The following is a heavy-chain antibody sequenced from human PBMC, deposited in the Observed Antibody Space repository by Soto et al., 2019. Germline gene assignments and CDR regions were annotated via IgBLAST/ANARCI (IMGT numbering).Heavy chain of an antibody. V-gene: IGHV1-69*12. CDR3: ARGNHRWLQLWYFDL. CDR1: GGTFSSYA. CDR2: IIPIFGTV. Sequence: QVQLVQSGAEVKKPGSSVKVSCKASGGTFSSYAISWARQAPGQGLEWMGGIIPIFGTVNYAQKFQGRVTITADESTRTAYMELSSLRSEDTAVYYCARGNHRWLQLWYFDLWGRGTLVTVSS. J-gene: IGHJ2*01. D-gene: IGHD5-12*01.